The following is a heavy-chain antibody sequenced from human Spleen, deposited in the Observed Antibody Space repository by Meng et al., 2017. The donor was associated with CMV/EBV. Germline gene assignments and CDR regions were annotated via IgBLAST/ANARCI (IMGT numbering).Heavy chain of an antibody. J-gene: IGHJ5*02. D-gene: IGHD4-17*01. CDR3: ARDRFSTVTTSYWFDP. CDR2: ISGSGGST. CDR1: GFTFSSYA. V-gene: IGHV3-23*01. Sequence: GESLKISCAASGFTFSSYAMSWVRQAPGKGLEWVSAISGSGGSTYYADSVKGRFTISRDNSKNTLYLQMNSLRAEDTAVYYCARDRFSTVTTSYWFDPWGQGTLVTVSS.